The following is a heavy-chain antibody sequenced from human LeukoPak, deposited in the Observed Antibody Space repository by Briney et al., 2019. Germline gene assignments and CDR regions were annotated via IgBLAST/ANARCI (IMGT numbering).Heavy chain of an antibody. J-gene: IGHJ4*02. CDR3: ARANPYYYGSGSYIVPDY. V-gene: IGHV1-18*01. Sequence: XGXEXXGXISAYNCNTNYAQKLQGRVTMTTDTSTSTAYMELRSLRSDDTAVYYCARANPYYYGSGSYIVPDYWGQGTLVTVSS. D-gene: IGHD3-10*01. CDR2: ISAYNCNT.